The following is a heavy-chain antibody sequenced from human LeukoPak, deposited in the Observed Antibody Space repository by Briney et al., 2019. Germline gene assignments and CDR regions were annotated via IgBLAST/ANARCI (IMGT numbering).Heavy chain of an antibody. Sequence: GASVKVSCKASGYTFTSYGISWVRQAPGQGLEWMGWISAYNGNTNYAQKPQGRVTMTTDTSTSTAYMELRSLRSDDTAVYYCARGYCSSTSCFVWGWFDPWGQGTLVTVSS. CDR2: ISAYNGNT. CDR3: ARGYCSSTSCFVWGWFDP. J-gene: IGHJ5*02. V-gene: IGHV1-18*01. CDR1: GYTFTSYG. D-gene: IGHD2-2*01.